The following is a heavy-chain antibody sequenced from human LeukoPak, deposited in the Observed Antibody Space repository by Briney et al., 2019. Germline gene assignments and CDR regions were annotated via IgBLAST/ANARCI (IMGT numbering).Heavy chain of an antibody. D-gene: IGHD3-22*01. J-gene: IGHJ4*02. CDR3: AKRGVVIRVILVGFHKEAYYFDS. Sequence: GGSLRLSCAASGFSFSNYAMSWVRQAPARGPEWVSSLRGNGETFYADSVKGRCTLFRDNPKNTLYLQMNSLRAEDTAVYFCAKRGVVIRVILVGFHKEAYYFDSWGQGALVTVSS. V-gene: IGHV3-23*01. CDR2: LRGNGET. CDR1: GFSFSNYA.